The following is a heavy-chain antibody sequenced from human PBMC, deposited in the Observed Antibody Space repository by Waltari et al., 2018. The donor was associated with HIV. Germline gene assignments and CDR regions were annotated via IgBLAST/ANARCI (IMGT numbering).Heavy chain of an antibody. J-gene: IGHJ6*02. CDR1: GGSISSYY. Sequence: QVQLQESGPGLVKPSETLSLTCTVSGGSISSYYWSWIRQPPGKGLEWIGYIYYSGSTNYNPSLKSRVTISVDTSKNQFSLKLSSVTAADTAVYYCARYVMDYYYGMDVWGQGTTVTVSS. D-gene: IGHD3-10*02. V-gene: IGHV4-59*01. CDR3: ARYVMDYYYGMDV. CDR2: IYYSGST.